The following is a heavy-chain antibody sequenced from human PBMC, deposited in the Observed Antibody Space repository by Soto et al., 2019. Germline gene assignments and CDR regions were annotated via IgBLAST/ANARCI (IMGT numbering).Heavy chain of an antibody. J-gene: IGHJ4*02. Sequence: ASVKVSCKASGYTFTSYYMHWVRQAPGQGLEWMGIINPSGGSTSYAQKFQGRVTMTRDTSTSTVYMELSSLRSDDTAVYYCARVKGEYYDFWSGHYPERYYFDYWGQGTLVTVSS. CDR3: ARVKGEYYDFWSGHYPERYYFDY. CDR1: GYTFTSYY. CDR2: INPSGGST. D-gene: IGHD3-3*01. V-gene: IGHV1-46*01.